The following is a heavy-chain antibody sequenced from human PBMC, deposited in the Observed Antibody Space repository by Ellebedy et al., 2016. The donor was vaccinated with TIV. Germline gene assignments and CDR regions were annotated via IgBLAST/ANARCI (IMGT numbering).Heavy chain of an antibody. D-gene: IGHD3-9*01. CDR3: ARLPVLLRYFDWSRRYFDY. Sequence: SETLSLXCAVYGGSFSGYYWSWIRQPPGKGLEWIGEINHSGSTNYNPSLKSRVTISVDTSKNQFSLKLSSVTAADTAVYYCARLPVLLRYFDWSRRYFDYWGQGTLVTVSS. CDR1: GGSFSGYY. J-gene: IGHJ4*02. CDR2: INHSGST. V-gene: IGHV4-34*01.